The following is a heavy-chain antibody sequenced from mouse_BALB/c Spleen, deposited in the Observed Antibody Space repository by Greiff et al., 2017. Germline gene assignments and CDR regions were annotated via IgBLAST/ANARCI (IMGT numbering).Heavy chain of an antibody. CDR2: ISSGGSYT. Sequence: EVKVVESGGGLVKPGGSLKLSCAASGFTFSSYTMSWVRQTPEKRLEWVATISSGGSYTYYPDSVKGRFTISRDNAKNTLYLQMSSLKSEDTAMYYCTRDKSGNYMDYWGQGTSVTVSS. CDR3: TRDKSGNYMDY. J-gene: IGHJ4*01. D-gene: IGHD2-1*01. CDR1: GFTFSSYT. V-gene: IGHV5-6-4*01.